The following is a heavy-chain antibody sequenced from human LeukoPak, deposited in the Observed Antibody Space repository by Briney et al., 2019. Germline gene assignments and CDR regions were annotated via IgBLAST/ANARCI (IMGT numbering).Heavy chain of an antibody. J-gene: IGHJ4*02. CDR1: GGSISSQY. Sequence: PSETLSLTCTVSGGSISSQYWSWIRQPPGKGLEWIGYIYYSATTNYNPSLESRVTISVDTSKNQFSLRLSSVSAADTAVYYCATSSGFLWFDYWGQGTLVTVSS. CDR3: ATSSGFLWFDY. D-gene: IGHD3-22*01. V-gene: IGHV4-59*11. CDR2: IYYSATT.